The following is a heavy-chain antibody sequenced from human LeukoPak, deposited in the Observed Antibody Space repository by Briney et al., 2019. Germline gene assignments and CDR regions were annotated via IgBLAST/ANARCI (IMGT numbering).Heavy chain of an antibody. D-gene: IGHD3-3*01. V-gene: IGHV1-8*03. CDR2: MNPNSGNT. CDR1: GYTFTSYD. J-gene: IGHJ5*02. Sequence: ASVKVSCKASGYTFTSYDINWVRQATGQGLEWMGWMNPNSGNTGYAQKFQGRVTITRNTSISTAYMELSSLRSEDTAVYYCARGVFGFLEWNHNWFDPWGRGTLVTVSS. CDR3: ARGVFGFLEWNHNWFDP.